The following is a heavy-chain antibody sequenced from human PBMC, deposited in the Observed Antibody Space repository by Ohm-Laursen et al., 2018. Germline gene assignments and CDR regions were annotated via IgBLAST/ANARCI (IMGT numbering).Heavy chain of an antibody. D-gene: IGHD5-24*01. J-gene: IGHJ4*02. CDR1: GFSVSNNY. CDR3: ANHRSATWVHKRFDY. V-gene: IGHV3-53*01. CDR2: IYSGGGT. Sequence: SLRLSCAASGFSVSNNYLIWVRQAPGKGLEWVSLIYSGGGTHYADSVKGRFTISRDNSKNTLYLQMNSLRADDTAVYYCANHRSATWVHKRFDYWGQGTLVTVSS.